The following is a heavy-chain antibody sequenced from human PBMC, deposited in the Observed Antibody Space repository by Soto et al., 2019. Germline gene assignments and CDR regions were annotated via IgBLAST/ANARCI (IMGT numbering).Heavy chain of an antibody. CDR3: ARVPVYYDSSGYYSYFDY. CDR1: GGSISSYY. V-gene: IGHV4-59*01. CDR2: IYYSGST. Sequence: PSETLSLTCTVSGGSISSYYWSWIRQPPGKGLEWIGYIYYSGSTNYNPSLKSRVTISVDTSKNQFSMKLSSVTAADTAVYYCARVPVYYDSSGYYSYFDYWGQGTLVTV. D-gene: IGHD3-22*01. J-gene: IGHJ4*02.